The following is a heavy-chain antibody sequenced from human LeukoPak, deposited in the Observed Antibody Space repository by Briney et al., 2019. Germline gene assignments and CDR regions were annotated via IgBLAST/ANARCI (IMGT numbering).Heavy chain of an antibody. V-gene: IGHV3-30-3*01. CDR3: ARDRTYSDSSGYYLY. Sequence: GGSLRLSCAASGFTFSSYAMLWVRQAPDKGLEWVAVISFDGNNEYYADSVKGRFTISRDNSKNTLYLQMNSLRAEDTAVYYCARDRTYSDSSGYYLYWGQGTLVTVSS. CDR2: ISFDGNNE. CDR1: GFTFSSYA. D-gene: IGHD3-22*01. J-gene: IGHJ4*02.